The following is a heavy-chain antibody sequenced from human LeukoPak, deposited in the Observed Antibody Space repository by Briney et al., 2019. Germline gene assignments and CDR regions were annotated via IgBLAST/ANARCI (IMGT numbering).Heavy chain of an antibody. CDR3: ARVCSGGSCYSAQTGYFDY. Sequence: GASVKVSCKASGYTFTGYYMHWVRQAPGQGLEWMGWINPNSGGTNYAQKFQGRVTMTRGTSISTAYMELSRLRSDDTAVYYCARVCSGGSCYSAQTGYFDYWGQGTLVTVSS. D-gene: IGHD2-15*01. CDR1: GYTFTGYY. CDR2: INPNSGGT. J-gene: IGHJ4*02. V-gene: IGHV1-2*02.